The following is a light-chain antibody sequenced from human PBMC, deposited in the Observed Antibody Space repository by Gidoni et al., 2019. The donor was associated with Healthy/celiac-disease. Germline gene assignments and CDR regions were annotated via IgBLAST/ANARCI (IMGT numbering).Light chain of an antibody. V-gene: IGKV3D-11*01. CDR1: QGVSSY. Sequence: DMVWTQSPATLSLSPGERATLSCRASQGVSSYLAWYQQKPGQAPRLLIYDASNRATGIPARFSGSGPGTDFTLTISSLEPEDFAVYYCQQRSNWQITFGQGTRLEIK. J-gene: IGKJ5*01. CDR3: QQRSNWQIT. CDR2: DAS.